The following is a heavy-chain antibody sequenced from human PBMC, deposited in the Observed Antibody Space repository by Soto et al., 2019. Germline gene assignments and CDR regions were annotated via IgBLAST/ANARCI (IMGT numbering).Heavy chain of an antibody. V-gene: IGHV3-33*05. D-gene: IGHD1-1*01. CDR1: GFTFSSYG. J-gene: IGHJ4*02. Sequence: PGGSLRLSCVVSGFTFSSYGMHWVRQAPGKGLEWVAVISYDGSNKYYVDSVKGRFTISRDNSKNTLYLQMNSLRAEDTAVYYCARRGLSNNDYWGQGTLVTSPQ. CDR2: ISYDGSNK. CDR3: ARRGLSNNDY.